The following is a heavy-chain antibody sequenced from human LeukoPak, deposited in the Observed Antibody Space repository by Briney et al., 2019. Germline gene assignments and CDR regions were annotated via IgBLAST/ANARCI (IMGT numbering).Heavy chain of an antibody. CDR1: GYSFTSYW. CDR3: ARHTPPPYDFWSGYDGGYYYMDV. D-gene: IGHD3-3*01. Sequence: HGESLKISCKGSGYSFTSYWIGWVRQMPGKGLEWMGIIYPGDSDTRYSPSFQGQVTISADKSISTAYLQWSSLKASDTAMYYCARHTPPPYDFWSGYDGGYYYMDVWGKGTTVTVSS. V-gene: IGHV5-51*01. J-gene: IGHJ6*03. CDR2: IYPGDSDT.